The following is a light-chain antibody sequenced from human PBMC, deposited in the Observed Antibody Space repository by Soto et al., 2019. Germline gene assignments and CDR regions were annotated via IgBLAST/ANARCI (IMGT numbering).Light chain of an antibody. V-gene: IGLV2-14*01. CDR3: SSYTSSNTPYV. J-gene: IGLJ1*01. CDR2: EVT. Sequence: QSVLTQAASVSGCPGQSITISCTGSSSDVGAYNFVSWYQHHPGKAPKLILYEVTTRPSGVSSRFSGSKSGNTASLTISGLQADDEANYYCSSYTSSNTPYVFGTGTKVTVL. CDR1: SSDVGAYNF.